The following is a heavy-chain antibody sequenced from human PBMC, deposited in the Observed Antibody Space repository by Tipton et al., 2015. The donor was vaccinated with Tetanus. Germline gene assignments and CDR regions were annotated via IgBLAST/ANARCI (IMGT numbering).Heavy chain of an antibody. J-gene: IGHJ4*02. CDR1: GYTFTSYY. CDR2: ISAYNGNT. D-gene: IGHD3-9*01. V-gene: IGHV1-18*04. Sequence: QLVQSGAEVKKPGASVKVSCKASGYTFTSYYMHWVRQAPGQGLEWMGWISAYNGNTNYAQKLQGRVTMTTDTSTSTAYMELRSLRSGDPAVYYCASSYYEILPGYYSTAPFDYWGQGTLVTVSS. CDR3: ASSYYEILPGYYSTAPFDY.